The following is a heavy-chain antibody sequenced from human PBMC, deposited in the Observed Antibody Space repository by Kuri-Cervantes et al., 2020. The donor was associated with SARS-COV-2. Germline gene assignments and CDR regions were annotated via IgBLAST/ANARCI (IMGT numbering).Heavy chain of an antibody. CDR3: SRCVGWKVWFGEAPFNY. CDR2: IYYSGST. Sequence: GSLRLSCTVSGGSISSYYWSWIRQPPGKGLEWIGYIYYSGSTNYNPSLKSRFTISVDTSKNQFSLKLSSVTAADTAVYYCSRCVGWKVWFGEAPFNYWGQGTLVTVSS. CDR1: GGSISSYY. J-gene: IGHJ4*02. D-gene: IGHD3-10*01. V-gene: IGHV4-59*12.